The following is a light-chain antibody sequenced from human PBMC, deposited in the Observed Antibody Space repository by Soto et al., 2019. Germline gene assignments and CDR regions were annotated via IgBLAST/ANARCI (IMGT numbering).Light chain of an antibody. V-gene: IGKV3-20*01. J-gene: IGKJ1*01. Sequence: EIVLTQSPGTLSLSPGERATLFCRASQSVSSSYLAWYQQKPGQAPRLLIYGASSRATGIPDRFSGSGSGTDFTLTISRLEPEDFAVYYCQQYGSSPWGFGQGTKVDIK. CDR1: QSVSSSY. CDR2: GAS. CDR3: QQYGSSPWG.